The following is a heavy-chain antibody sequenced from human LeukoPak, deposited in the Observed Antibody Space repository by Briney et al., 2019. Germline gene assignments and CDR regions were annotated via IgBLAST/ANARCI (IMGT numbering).Heavy chain of an antibody. Sequence: PSETLSLTCAVYGGSFSGYYWSWMRQPPGKGLEWIGEINHSGSTNYNPSLKSRVTISVDTSKNQFSLKLSSVTAADTAVYYCARGPFYGNYRPVDYWGQGTLVTVSS. J-gene: IGHJ4*02. D-gene: IGHD2/OR15-2a*01. CDR1: GGSFSGYY. CDR3: ARGPFYGNYRPVDY. CDR2: INHSGST. V-gene: IGHV4-34*01.